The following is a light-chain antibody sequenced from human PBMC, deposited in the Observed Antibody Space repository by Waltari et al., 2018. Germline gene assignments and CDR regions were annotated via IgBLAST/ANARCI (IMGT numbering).Light chain of an antibody. CDR1: QSISSY. V-gene: IGKV1-39*01. CDR2: AAS. CDR3: QQSYGAPYT. J-gene: IGKJ2*01. Sequence: DIQMTQSPSSLSASVGDRVTITCRASQSISSYLNWYHQKPGKAPEVRIFAASSVETGVPPRFSGGGSGTDFTLTISHLQPDDFGTYYCQQSYGAPYTFGQGTTLEI.